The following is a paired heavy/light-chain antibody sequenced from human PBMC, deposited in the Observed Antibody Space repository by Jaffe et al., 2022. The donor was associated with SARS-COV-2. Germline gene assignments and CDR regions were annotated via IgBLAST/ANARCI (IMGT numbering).Heavy chain of an antibody. V-gene: IGHV3-72*01. CDR3: GRVSVSDYGDYVGDF. CDR2: IRKKANSYTT. CDR1: GFTFSDHY. D-gene: IGHD4-17*01. J-gene: IGHJ4*02. Sequence: EVQLVESGGGLVQPGGSLRLSCAASGFTFSDHYMDWVRQAPGKGLEWLGRIRKKANSYTTEYAASVKGRFTFSRDDSKNSLYLQMNSLKTEDTAVYYCGRVSVSDYGDYVGDFWGQGTLVTVSS.
Light chain of an antibody. CDR1: QVISNY. J-gene: IGKJ4*01. V-gene: IGKV1-16*01. CDR3: QQYNTYPLT. Sequence: DIQMTQSPSSLSASVGDRVTITCRASQVISNYLVWFQQKPGKAPKSLIYGASTLQSGVPSRFSGSGSGTDFTLTISSLQPEDFATYYCQQYNTYPLTFGGGTKVEIK. CDR2: GAS.